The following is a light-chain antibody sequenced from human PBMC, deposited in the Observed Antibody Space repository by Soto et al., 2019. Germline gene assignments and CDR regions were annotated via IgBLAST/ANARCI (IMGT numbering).Light chain of an antibody. CDR1: QSVRTY. CDR2: DAS. V-gene: IGKV3D-15*01. Sequence: EIVLTQSPVTLSLSPGDRATLSCRASQSVRTYLAWYQVKPGQAPRLLIYDASRRASGVPARFSGSGSGTEFTLSISSLQSEDFAVYYCQQYNNWPRTFGQGTKVDIK. CDR3: QQYNNWPRT. J-gene: IGKJ1*01.